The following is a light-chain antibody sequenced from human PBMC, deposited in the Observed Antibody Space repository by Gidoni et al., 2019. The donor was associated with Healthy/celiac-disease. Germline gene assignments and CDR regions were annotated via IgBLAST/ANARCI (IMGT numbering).Light chain of an antibody. Sequence: DIQMTQPPSHLSASVGDRVTITCLASQGISNSLAWSQQKPGKAPKLLLYAASRLESGVPARFSGSGSGTDYTLTISSLQPEDFATYYCQQYYSTPLTFGGGTKVEIK. CDR1: QGISNS. V-gene: IGKV1-NL1*01. J-gene: IGKJ4*01. CDR3: QQYYSTPLT. CDR2: AAS.